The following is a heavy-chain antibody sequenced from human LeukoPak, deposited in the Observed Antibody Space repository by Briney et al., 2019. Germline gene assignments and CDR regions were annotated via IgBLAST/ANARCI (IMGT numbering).Heavy chain of an antibody. CDR3: ARVPASWELVDY. CDR1: GFTFSSYS. Sequence: GGSPRLSCAASGFTFSSYSMNWVRQAPGKGLEWVSSISSSSSYIYYADSVKGRFTTSRDNAKDSLYLQMNSLRAEDTAVYYCARVPASWELVDYWGQGTLVTVSS. J-gene: IGHJ4*02. CDR2: ISSSSSYI. V-gene: IGHV3-21*01. D-gene: IGHD1-26*01.